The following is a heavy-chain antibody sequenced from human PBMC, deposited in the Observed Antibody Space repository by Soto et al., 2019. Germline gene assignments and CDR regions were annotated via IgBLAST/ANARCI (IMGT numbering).Heavy chain of an antibody. V-gene: IGHV4-34*01. D-gene: IGHD7-27*01. J-gene: IGHJ6*02. CDR3: ARAPLAKWGPYYYYGMDV. CDR1: GGSFSGYY. Sequence: SETVSLTCAVYGGSFSGYYWSWIRQPPGKGLEWIGEINHSGSTNYNPSLKSRVTISVDTSKNQFSLKLSSVTAADTAVYYCARAPLAKWGPYYYYGMDVWGQGTTVTVSS. CDR2: INHSGST.